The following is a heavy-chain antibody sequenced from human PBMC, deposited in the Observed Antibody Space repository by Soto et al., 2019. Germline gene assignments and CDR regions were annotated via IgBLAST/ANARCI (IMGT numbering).Heavy chain of an antibody. CDR3: ARDPGIPGRYWYFDL. CDR1: GYKFTDYY. CDR2: VNPKRGDA. D-gene: IGHD1-20*01. V-gene: IGHV1-2*04. J-gene: IGHJ2*01. Sequence: QVVLVHSGAEVKKPGASVEVSCKASGYKFTDYYIHWVRQAPGQGPEWMGWVNPKRGDAVYAQKFQGWATMTRDTATTTAYLEVNRLKSDDTAVYYCARDPGIPGRYWYFDLWGRGTLVTVSS.